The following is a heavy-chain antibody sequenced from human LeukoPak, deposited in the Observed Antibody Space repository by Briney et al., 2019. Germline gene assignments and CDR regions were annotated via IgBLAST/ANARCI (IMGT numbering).Heavy chain of an antibody. CDR1: GGTFSSYA. CDR3: ARDSRVYGSGSYYKWSWFDP. CDR2: ISAYNGNT. J-gene: IGHJ5*02. V-gene: IGHV1-18*01. D-gene: IGHD3-10*01. Sequence: ASVKVSCKASGGTFSSYAISWVRQAPGQGLEWMGWISAYNGNTNYAQKLQGRVTMTTDTSTSTAYMELRSLRSDDTAVYYCARDSRVYGSGSYYKWSWFDPWGQGTLVTVSS.